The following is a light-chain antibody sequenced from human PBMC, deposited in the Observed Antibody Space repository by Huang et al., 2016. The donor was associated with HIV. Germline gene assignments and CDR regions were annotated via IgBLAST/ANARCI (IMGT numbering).Light chain of an antibody. Sequence: DIQMTQSPSSLSASVGDRVTITCRASQGISNSLAWYQQKPGKAPKPLLYAASRLKRGVPSRFSGSGSGTDYTLNISGLQPEDFATYYCQQYYSTPPITFGQGTRLEIK. CDR2: AAS. V-gene: IGKV1-NL1*01. CDR1: QGISNS. CDR3: QQYYSTPPIT. J-gene: IGKJ5*01.